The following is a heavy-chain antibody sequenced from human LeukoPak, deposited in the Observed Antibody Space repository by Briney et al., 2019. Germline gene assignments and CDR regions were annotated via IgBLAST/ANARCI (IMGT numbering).Heavy chain of an antibody. J-gene: IGHJ5*02. CDR1: GGSISSSSYY. V-gene: IGHV4-39*07. CDR2: IYYSGST. Sequence: SETLSLTCTVSGGSISSSSYYWGWIRQPPGKGLEWIGSIYYSGSTYYNPSLKSRVTISVDTSKNQFSLKLSSVTAADTAVYYCARSGGWQYNWFDPWGQGTLVTVSS. D-gene: IGHD6-19*01. CDR3: ARSGGWQYNWFDP.